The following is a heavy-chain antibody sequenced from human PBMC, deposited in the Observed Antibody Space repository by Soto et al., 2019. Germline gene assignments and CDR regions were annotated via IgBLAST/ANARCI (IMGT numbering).Heavy chain of an antibody. V-gene: IGHV3-15*01. CDR2: IKTESEGGTT. J-gene: IGHJ4*02. CDR3: TTDVGPGPGFFDY. CDR1: GFSFKTAW. Sequence: LRLSCAASGFSFKTAWMSWVRQAPGKGLEWVGRIKTESEGGTTDHAAPVKGRFIISRDDSKNTLYLQVKSLKIEDSGVYYCTTDVGPGPGFFDYWGQGTLVTVSS. D-gene: IGHD2-15*01.